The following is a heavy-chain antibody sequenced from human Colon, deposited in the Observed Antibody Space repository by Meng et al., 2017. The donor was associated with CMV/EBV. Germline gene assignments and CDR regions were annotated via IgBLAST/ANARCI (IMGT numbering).Heavy chain of an antibody. CDR2: IKQDGSEK. CDR3: ARHGGYYDFWSGYYAGGSYYYYGMDV. CDR1: GFTFSSYW. Sequence: GESLKISCAASGFTFSSYWMSWVRQAPGKGLEWVANIKQDGSEKYYVDSVKGRFTASRDNARNSLYLQMNSLRAEDTAVYYCARHGGYYDFWSGYYAGGSYYYYGMDVWGQGTTVTVSS. V-gene: IGHV3-7*01. J-gene: IGHJ6*02. D-gene: IGHD3-3*01.